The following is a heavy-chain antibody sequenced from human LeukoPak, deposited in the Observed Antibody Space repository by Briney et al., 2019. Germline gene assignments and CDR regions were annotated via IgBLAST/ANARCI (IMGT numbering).Heavy chain of an antibody. J-gene: IGHJ4*02. CDR2: IIPIFGIA. V-gene: IGHV1-69*04. CDR3: ARGWGGECYFDY. D-gene: IGHD3-10*01. CDR1: GGTFSSYA. Sequence: ASVKVSCKASGGTFSSYAISWVRQAPGQGLGWMGRIIPIFGIANYAQKFQGRVTITADKSTSTAYMELSSLRSEDTAVYYCARGWGGECYFDYWGQGTLVTVSS.